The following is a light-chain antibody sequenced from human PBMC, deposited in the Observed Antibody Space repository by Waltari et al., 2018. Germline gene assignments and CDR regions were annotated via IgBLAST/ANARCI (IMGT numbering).Light chain of an antibody. CDR1: PSVSRV. Sequence: EIVLTQSPGTLSLSPGERATLSCRASPSVSRVLAWYQQRPGQAPRLLIYGASNRATGIPDRFSGSGSGTDFKLTISRLEPEDFAMYYCQMYVRLPVTFGQGTKVEIK. CDR2: GAS. J-gene: IGKJ1*01. V-gene: IGKV3-20*01. CDR3: QMYVRLPVT.